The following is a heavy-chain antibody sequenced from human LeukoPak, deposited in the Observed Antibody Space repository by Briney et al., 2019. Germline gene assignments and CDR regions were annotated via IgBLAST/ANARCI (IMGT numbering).Heavy chain of an antibody. J-gene: IGHJ4*02. V-gene: IGHV4-31*03. CDR2: IYYSAST. CDR1: CRSICSGGYY. CDR3: AGGSYLTDY. D-gene: IGHD1-26*01. Sequence: PSQTLSLTCTVSCRSICSGGYYCRWIRQHPGKGMELTGYIYYSASTYYNPSLKSRVTISVDTSKNQFSLKLSSVTAADTAVYYCAGGSYLTDYWGQGTLVTVSS.